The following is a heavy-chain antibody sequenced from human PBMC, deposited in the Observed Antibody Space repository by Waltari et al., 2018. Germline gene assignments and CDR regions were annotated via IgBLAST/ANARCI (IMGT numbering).Heavy chain of an antibody. CDR3: AKDSTQKVGSSWYY. V-gene: IGHV3-23*01. D-gene: IGHD6-13*01. CDR1: GFAFTGFG. J-gene: IGHJ4*02. CDR2: ISDSGGST. Sequence: EVRLLESGGGLVQPGGSLGLPCAASGFAFTGFGMSWVRQPPGKGLEWVSAISDSGGSTYYADSVKGRFTISRDNSKSTLYLQMNGLRAEDTAVYYCAKDSTQKVGSSWYYWGQGTLVTVSS.